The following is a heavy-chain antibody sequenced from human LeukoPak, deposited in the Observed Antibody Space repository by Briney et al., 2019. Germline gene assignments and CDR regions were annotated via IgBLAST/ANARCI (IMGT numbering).Heavy chain of an antibody. CDR1: GFTFSSYS. Sequence: PGGSLRLSCAASGFTFSSYSMNWVRQAPGKGLEWVSYISSSSSTIYYADSVKGRFTISRDSAKNSLYLQMNSLRAEDTAVYYCARDHPDSSSWYDAFDIWGQGTMVTVSS. V-gene: IGHV3-48*01. CDR2: ISSSSSTI. D-gene: IGHD6-13*01. CDR3: ARDHPDSSSWYDAFDI. J-gene: IGHJ3*02.